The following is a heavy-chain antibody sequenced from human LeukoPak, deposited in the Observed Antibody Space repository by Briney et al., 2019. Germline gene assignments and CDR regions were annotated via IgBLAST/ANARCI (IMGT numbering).Heavy chain of an antibody. D-gene: IGHD3-22*01. CDR1: GFTFSGYW. J-gene: IGHJ4*02. CDR3: AKSYYYDSSGYYYEANYFDY. V-gene: IGHV3-74*01. Sequence: GGSLRLSCAASGFTFSGYWMHWVRQVPGKGLVWVSRINDDGRYTVYADSVKGRFTISRDNSKNTLYLQMNSLRAEDTAVYYCAKSYYYDSSGYYYEANYFDYWGQGTLVTVSS. CDR2: INDDGRYT.